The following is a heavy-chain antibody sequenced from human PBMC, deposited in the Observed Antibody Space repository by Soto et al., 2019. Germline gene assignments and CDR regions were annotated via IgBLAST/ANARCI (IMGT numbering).Heavy chain of an antibody. CDR1: GDSISDGHW. V-gene: IGHV4-4*02. Sequence: SETLSLTCAVSGDSISDGHWWSWVRQAPEKGLEWIGEIYHSGSTNYNPSLKSRVSISVDTSKNQFSLRLTSVTAADTAIYYCARAMSYNLDYWGQGTLVTVSS. D-gene: IGHD1-1*01. J-gene: IGHJ4*02. CDR3: ARAMSYNLDY. CDR2: IYHSGST.